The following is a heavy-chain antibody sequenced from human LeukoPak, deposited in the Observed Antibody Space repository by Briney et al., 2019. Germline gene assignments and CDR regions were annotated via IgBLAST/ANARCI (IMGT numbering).Heavy chain of an antibody. D-gene: IGHD6-13*01. CDR1: GFTFDDYA. J-gene: IGHJ5*02. V-gene: IGHV3-9*01. Sequence: GGSLRLSCAASGFTFDDYAMHWVRQAPGKGLEWVSGISWNSGSIGYADSVKGRFTISRDNSKNTLYLQMNSLRAEDTAVYYCAKFPPGGLAAAGMDNWFDPWGQGTLVTVSS. CDR2: ISWNSGSI. CDR3: AKFPPGGLAAAGMDNWFDP.